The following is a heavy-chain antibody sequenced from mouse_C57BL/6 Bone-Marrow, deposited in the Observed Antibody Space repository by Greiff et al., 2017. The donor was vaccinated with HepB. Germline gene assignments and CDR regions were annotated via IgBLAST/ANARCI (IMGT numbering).Heavy chain of an antibody. D-gene: IGHD4-1*02. Sequence: QVQLQQSGAELMKPGASVKLSCKATGYTFTGYWIEWVKQRPGHGLEWIGEILPGSGSTNYKEKFKGKATFTADTSSNTAYMQLSSLTTEDSAIYYCASQGGSFNWAWFAYWGQGTLVTVSA. J-gene: IGHJ3*01. V-gene: IGHV1-9*01. CDR2: ILPGSGST. CDR1: GYTFTGYW. CDR3: ASQGGSFNWAWFAY.